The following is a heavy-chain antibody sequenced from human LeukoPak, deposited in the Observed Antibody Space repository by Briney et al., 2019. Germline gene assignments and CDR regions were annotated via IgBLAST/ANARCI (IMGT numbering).Heavy chain of an antibody. CDR1: GLTFSRCA. V-gene: IGHV3-23*01. CDR3: AKEVYYFDTSGLYSFAFDI. D-gene: IGHD3-22*01. Sequence: GGSLRLSCAASGLTFSRCAMSWVREAPGKGLEWVSAISASGGSTYYADSVKGGFTISRDNSKNTLYLQMNSLRVEDTAVYYCAKEVYYFDTSGLYSFAFDIWGQGTMVTVPS. CDR2: ISASGGST. J-gene: IGHJ3*02.